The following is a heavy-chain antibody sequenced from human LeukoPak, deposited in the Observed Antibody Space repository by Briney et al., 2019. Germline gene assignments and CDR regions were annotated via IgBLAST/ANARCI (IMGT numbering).Heavy chain of an antibody. Sequence: XXXCAXXGFTXSXXYMNWXXXAXXXGLXXVSVIYSGGSTDYADSVKGRFTISRDNSKNSVYLQVISLRAEDTAVYYCARDILSGYAFDIWGQGTMVTVSS. CDR3: ARDILSGYAFDI. J-gene: IGHJ3*02. CDR2: IYSGGST. CDR1: GFTXSXXY. V-gene: IGHV3-53*01. D-gene: IGHD5-12*01.